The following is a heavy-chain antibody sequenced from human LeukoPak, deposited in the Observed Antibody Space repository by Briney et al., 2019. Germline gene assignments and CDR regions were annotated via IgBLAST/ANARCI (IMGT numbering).Heavy chain of an antibody. CDR1: GFTFSSYG. D-gene: IGHD5-18*01. J-gene: IGHJ4*02. Sequence: PGGSLRLSCAASGFTFSSYGMHWVRQAPGKGLEWVAFIRYDGSNKYYADSVKGRFTISRDNSKNTLYLQMNSLRAEDTAVYYCAKRLEDSYGIFDYWGQGTLVTVSS. CDR3: AKRLEDSYGIFDY. CDR2: IRYDGSNK. V-gene: IGHV3-30*02.